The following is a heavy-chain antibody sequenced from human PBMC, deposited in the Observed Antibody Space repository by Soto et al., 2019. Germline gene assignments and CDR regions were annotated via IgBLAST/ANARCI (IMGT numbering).Heavy chain of an antibody. V-gene: IGHV3-23*01. CDR2: MSGSGGTT. D-gene: IGHD1-26*01. CDR3: VRHTCIYFSDEFDY. Sequence: VQLLESGGGSVQPGGSLRLSCAASGFTFSSYAITWVRQAPGKGLEWVSAMSGSGGTTYYADSARGRFTISRDNSKNTRYLQIDKLRAEETAVYYCVRHTCIYFSDEFDYWGQGVLVTISS. CDR1: GFTFSSYA. J-gene: IGHJ4*02.